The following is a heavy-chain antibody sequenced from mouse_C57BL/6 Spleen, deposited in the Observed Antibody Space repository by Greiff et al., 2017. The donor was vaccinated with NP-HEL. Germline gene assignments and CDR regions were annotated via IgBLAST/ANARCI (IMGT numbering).Heavy chain of an antibody. Sequence: VKLVESGPGLVAPSQSLSITCTVSGFSLTSYAISWVRQPPGKGLEWLGVIWTGGGTNYNSALKSRLSISKDNSKSQVFLKMNSLQTDDTARYYCARNGDYYGSSFFDYWGQGTTLTVSS. CDR3: ARNGDYYGSSFFDY. J-gene: IGHJ2*01. CDR1: GFSLTSYA. CDR2: IWTGGGT. D-gene: IGHD1-1*01. V-gene: IGHV2-9-1*01.